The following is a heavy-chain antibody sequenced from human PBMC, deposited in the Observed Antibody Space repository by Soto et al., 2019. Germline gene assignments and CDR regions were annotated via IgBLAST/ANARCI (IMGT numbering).Heavy chain of an antibody. CDR3: ASHFVDIVVVPAASGDYYYGMDV. CDR2: IIPIFGTA. J-gene: IGHJ6*02. CDR1: GGTFSSYA. Sequence: ASVKVSCKASGGTFSSYAISWVRQAPGQGLEWMGGIIPIFGTANYAQKFQGRVTITADESTSTAYMELSSLRSEDTAVYYCASHFVDIVVVPAASGDYYYGMDVWGQGTTVTVSS. V-gene: IGHV1-69*13. D-gene: IGHD2-2*01.